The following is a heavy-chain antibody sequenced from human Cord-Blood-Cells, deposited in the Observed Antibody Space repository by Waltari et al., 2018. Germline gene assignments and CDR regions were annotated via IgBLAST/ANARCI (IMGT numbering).Heavy chain of an antibody. CDR2: IYYSGST. CDR1: GGSVSSGSYS. V-gene: IGHV4-61*01. Sequence: QVQLQESGPGLVKPSETLSLTCTVSGGSVSSGSYSWSWLRQPPGKGLEWIGYIYYSGSTNYNPSLKSRVTISVDTSKNQFSLKLSSVTAADTAVYYCARVRGWGSWVDYWGQGTLVTVSS. CDR3: ARVRGWGSWVDY. J-gene: IGHJ4*02. D-gene: IGHD2-21*01.